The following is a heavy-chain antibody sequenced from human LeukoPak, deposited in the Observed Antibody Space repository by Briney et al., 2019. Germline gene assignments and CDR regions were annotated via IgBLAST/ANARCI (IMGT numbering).Heavy chain of an antibody. J-gene: IGHJ4*02. CDR2: IYYSGST. CDR1: GGSISSGGYY. D-gene: IGHD3-22*01. CDR3: ARDSSGYYYDY. V-gene: IGHV4-31*03. Sequence: SETLSLTRTVSGGSISSGGYYWSWIRQHPGKGLEWIGYIYYSGSTYYNPSLKSRLTISVDTSKNQFSLKLSSVTAADTAVYYCARDSSGYYYDYWGQGTLVTVSS.